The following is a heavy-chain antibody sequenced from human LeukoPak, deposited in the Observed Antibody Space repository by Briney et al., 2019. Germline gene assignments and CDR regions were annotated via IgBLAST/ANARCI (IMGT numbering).Heavy chain of an antibody. D-gene: IGHD5-24*01. Sequence: ASVKVSCKASGGAFSSYAISWVRQAPGQGLEWMGRIIPILGIANYAQKFQGRVTITADKSTSTAYMELSSLRSEDTAVYYCAREMATILHGMDVWGQGTTVTVSS. CDR3: AREMATILHGMDV. J-gene: IGHJ6*02. CDR1: GGAFSSYA. CDR2: IIPILGIA. V-gene: IGHV1-69*04.